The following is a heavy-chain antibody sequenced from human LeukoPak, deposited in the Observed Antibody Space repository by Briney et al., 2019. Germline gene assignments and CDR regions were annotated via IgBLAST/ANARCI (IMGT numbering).Heavy chain of an antibody. CDR3: ARLRSIAVASFDY. CDR1: GGSFSGYY. Sequence: SETLSLTCAVYGGSFSGYYWSWIRQPPGKGLEWIGEINHSGSTNYNPSLKSRVTISVDTSKNQFSLKLSSVTAADTAVYYCARLRSIAVASFDYWGQGTLVTVSS. J-gene: IGHJ4*02. CDR2: INHSGST. V-gene: IGHV4-34*01. D-gene: IGHD6-19*01.